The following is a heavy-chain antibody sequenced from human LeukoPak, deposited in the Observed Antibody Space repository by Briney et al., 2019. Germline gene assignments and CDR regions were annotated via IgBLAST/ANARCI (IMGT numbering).Heavy chain of an antibody. Sequence: PGGSLRLSCAASGFTISSYAMSWVRQAPGKGLEWLSSITSSSNYIYYADSVKGRFTISRDNVQNSLYLQMNSLRAEDTAMYYCARDRGYFDNWGQGTLVTVSS. CDR2: ITSSSNYI. CDR1: GFTISSYA. V-gene: IGHV3-21*01. J-gene: IGHJ4*02. CDR3: ARDRGYFDN.